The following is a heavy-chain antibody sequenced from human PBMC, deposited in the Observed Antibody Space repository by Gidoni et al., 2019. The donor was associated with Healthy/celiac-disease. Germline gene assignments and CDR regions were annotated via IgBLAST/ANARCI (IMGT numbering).Heavy chain of an antibody. V-gene: IGHV2-70*01. J-gene: IGHJ4*02. Sequence: QVTLRESGPALVKPTQTLTLTCTFSGFSLSTSGMCVSWIRQPPGKALEWLALIDWDDDKYYSTSLKTRLTISKDTSKNQVVLTMTNMDPVDTATYYCARISSDYYDSSGYYGGSYFDYWGQGTLVTVSS. D-gene: IGHD3-22*01. CDR2: IDWDDDK. CDR1: GFSLSTSGMC. CDR3: ARISSDYYDSSGYYGGSYFDY.